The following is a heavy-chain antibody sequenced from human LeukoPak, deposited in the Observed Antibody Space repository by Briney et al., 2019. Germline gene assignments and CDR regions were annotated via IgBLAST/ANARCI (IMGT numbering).Heavy chain of an antibody. CDR2: ITTSSAYI. D-gene: IGHD3-10*01. V-gene: IGHV3-21*06. CDR3: AKAYYGSGSPLDWFDP. CDR1: GFIFSSYD. J-gene: IGHJ5*02. Sequence: GGSLRLSCAASGFIFSSYDMNWVRQAPGKGLEWVSSITTSSAYIYIADSLRGRFTISRDNAKNSLFLQMNSLRAEDTAVYYCAKAYYGSGSPLDWFDPWGQGTLVTVSS.